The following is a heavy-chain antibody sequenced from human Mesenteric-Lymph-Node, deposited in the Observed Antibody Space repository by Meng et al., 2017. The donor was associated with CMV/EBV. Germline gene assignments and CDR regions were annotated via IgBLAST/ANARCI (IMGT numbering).Heavy chain of an antibody. D-gene: IGHD3-16*01. V-gene: IGHV1-69*10. CDR3: VRVHLDSRGGWDY. Sequence: KAYGGTVSRYAISWVRQAHGKGVEWMGGIIPIIGIANYAQKFKGRVTITADKSTSTAYMELSSLRSEDTAVYYCVRVHLDSRGGWDYWGQGTLVTVSS. CDR1: GGTVSRYA. CDR2: IIPIIGIA. J-gene: IGHJ4*02.